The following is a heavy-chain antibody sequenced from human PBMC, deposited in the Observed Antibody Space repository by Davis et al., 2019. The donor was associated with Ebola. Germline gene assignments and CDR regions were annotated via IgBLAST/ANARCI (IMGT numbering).Heavy chain of an antibody. CDR1: GFSLSNARMG. V-gene: IGHV2-26*01. J-gene: IGHJ6*02. Sequence: SGPTLVKPTETLTLTCTVSGFSLSNARMGVSWIRQPPGKALEWLAHIFSNDEKSYSTSLKSRLTISKDTSKSQVVLTMTNMDPVDTATYYCARGPGNQVDYYYYGMDVWGQGTTVTVSS. CDR3: ARGPGNQVDYYYYGMDV. CDR2: IFSNDEK. D-gene: IGHD1-26*01.